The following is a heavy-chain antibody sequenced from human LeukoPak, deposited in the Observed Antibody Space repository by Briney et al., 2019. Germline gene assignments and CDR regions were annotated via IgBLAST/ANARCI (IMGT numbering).Heavy chain of an antibody. CDR1: GGSVNSGNYY. J-gene: IGHJ4*02. CDR2: IYTSGST. V-gene: IGHV4-61*02. CDR3: TRGGELMNF. Sequence: PSQTLSLTCTVSGGSVNSGNYYWTWIRQPAGKGLEWIGCIYTSGSTNYNPSLKSRVTISIDASKNQFSLRLSSVTAADTAVYYCTRGGELMNFWGQGTLVIVSS. D-gene: IGHD1-26*01.